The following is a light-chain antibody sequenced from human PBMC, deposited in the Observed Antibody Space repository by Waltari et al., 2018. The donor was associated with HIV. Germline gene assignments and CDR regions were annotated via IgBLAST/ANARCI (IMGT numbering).Light chain of an antibody. Sequence: EKVMTKSPATLSVSPGERATPSCRASQSISSNLAWYQQKPGQAPRLLIYGASTRATGIPVRFSCSGSGTEFTLTISSLQSEDFAVYYCQQYNNWPPYTFGQGTKLEIK. CDR1: QSISSN. J-gene: IGKJ2*01. V-gene: IGKV3-15*01. CDR2: GAS. CDR3: QQYNNWPPYT.